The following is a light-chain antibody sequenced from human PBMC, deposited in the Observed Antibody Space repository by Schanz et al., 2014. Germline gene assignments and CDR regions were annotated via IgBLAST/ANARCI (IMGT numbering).Light chain of an antibody. J-gene: IGLJ2*01. V-gene: IGLV2-14*01. Sequence: QSALTQPPSASGSPGQSITISCTGTSSDVGGYNYVSWYQQHPGKAPKLMIYEGTKRPLGVSNRFSGSKSGNTASLTISGLQAEDEADYYCSSYRSGSTLVVFGGGTKLTV. CDR1: SSDVGGYNY. CDR2: EGT. CDR3: SSYRSGSTLVV.